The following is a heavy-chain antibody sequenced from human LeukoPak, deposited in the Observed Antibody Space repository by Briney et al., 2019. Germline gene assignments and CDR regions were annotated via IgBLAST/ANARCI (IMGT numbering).Heavy chain of an antibody. V-gene: IGHV4-4*07. D-gene: IGHD5-18*01. J-gene: IGHJ6*02. CDR2: IYTSGST. Sequence: SETLSLTCTVSGGSISSYYWSWIRQPAGKGLEWIGRIYTSGSTNYNPSLKSRVTMSVDTSKNQFSLKLSSVTAADTTVYYCARGADTDVDYYYYYGMDVWGQGTTVTVSS. CDR1: GGSISSYY. CDR3: ARGADTDVDYYYYYGMDV.